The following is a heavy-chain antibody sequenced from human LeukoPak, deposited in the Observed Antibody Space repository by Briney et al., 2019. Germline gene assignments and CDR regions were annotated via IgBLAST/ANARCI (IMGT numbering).Heavy chain of an antibody. Sequence: SETLTVTCSVCGVYVKSDYRGWIRQTQVKGLEWIGYIFPSGSAFYSPSLESRVTISLDTSENQFSMRLSSVTAADTAVYYCARRNHYFYYMDVWGKGTTVTVSS. CDR1: GVYVKSDY. CDR3: ARRNHYFYYMDV. V-gene: IGHV4-4*09. CDR2: IFPSGSA. J-gene: IGHJ6*03.